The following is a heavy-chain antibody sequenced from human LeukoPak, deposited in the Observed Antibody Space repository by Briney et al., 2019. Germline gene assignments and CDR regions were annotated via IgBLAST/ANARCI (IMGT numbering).Heavy chain of an antibody. J-gene: IGHJ4*02. D-gene: IGHD4-17*01. V-gene: IGHV1-8*01. CDR2: MNPNSGNT. Sequence: GASVKVSCKASGYTFTSYDINWVRQATGQGLEWMGWMNPNSGNTGYAQKFQGRVTITRNTSISTAYMELSSLRSEDTAVYYCARGRRLRSLRGYYFDYWGQGTLVTVSS. CDR3: ARGRRLRSLRGYYFDY. CDR1: GYTFTSYD.